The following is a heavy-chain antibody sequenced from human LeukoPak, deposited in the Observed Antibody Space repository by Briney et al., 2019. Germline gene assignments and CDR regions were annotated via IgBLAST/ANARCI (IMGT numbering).Heavy chain of an antibody. CDR3: ARGGSYVWGSYRLKSWFDP. CDR2: LYYSGTT. V-gene: IGHV4-59*01. Sequence: SETLSLTCTVSGDSISSYYWSWLRQPPGKGLEWIGYLYYSGTTNYNPSLKSRVTISVDTSKNQFSLKLSSVTAADTAVYYCARGGSYVWGSYRLKSWFDPWGQGTLVTVSS. CDR1: GDSISSYY. D-gene: IGHD3-16*02. J-gene: IGHJ5*02.